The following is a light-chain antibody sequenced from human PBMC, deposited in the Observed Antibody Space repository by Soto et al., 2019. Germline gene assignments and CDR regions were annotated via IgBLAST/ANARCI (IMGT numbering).Light chain of an antibody. Sequence: DIQMTQSPSSVSASVGDRVTITCRASQGISSWLGWYQQKPGQAPKLLIFAASSLQSGVPPRFSGSESGTEFTLTISSLQSEDFAVYYCQQYNNWPPWTFGQGTKVDIK. CDR1: QGISSW. CDR3: QQYNNWPPWT. V-gene: IGKV1-12*01. CDR2: AAS. J-gene: IGKJ1*01.